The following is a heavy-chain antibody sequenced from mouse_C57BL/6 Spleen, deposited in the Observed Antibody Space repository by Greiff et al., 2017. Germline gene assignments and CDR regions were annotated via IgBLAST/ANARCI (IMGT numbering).Heavy chain of an antibody. CDR1: GYSITSGYY. CDR2: ISYDGSN. J-gene: IGHJ2*01. D-gene: IGHD1-1*02. V-gene: IGHV3-6*01. CDR3: AREDYLYYFDD. Sequence: ESGPGLVKPSQSLSLTCSVTGYSITSGYYWNWIRQFPGNKLEWMGYISYDGSNNYNPSLKNRISITRDTSKNQFFLKLNSVTTEDTATYYCAREDYLYYFDDWGQGPTLTVSS.